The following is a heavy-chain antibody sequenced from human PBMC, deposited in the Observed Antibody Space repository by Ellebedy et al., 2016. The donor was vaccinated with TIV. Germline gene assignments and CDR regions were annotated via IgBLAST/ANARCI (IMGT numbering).Heavy chain of an antibody. V-gene: IGHV3-23*01. CDR1: GFTFSSYA. CDR3: AKDAWERARVSWEHDC. Sequence: GESLKISCAASGFTFSSYAMSWVRQAPGKGLEWVSTISSTGSRTYYADSVEGRFIISRDNSKKTLYLQMNSLRAEDTAVYYCAKDAWERARVSWEHDCWGQGTLVTVSS. J-gene: IGHJ4*02. D-gene: IGHD5-24*01. CDR2: ISSTGSRT.